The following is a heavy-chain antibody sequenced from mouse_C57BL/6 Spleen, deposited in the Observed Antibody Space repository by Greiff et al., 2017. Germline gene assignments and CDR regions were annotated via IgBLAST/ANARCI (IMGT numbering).Heavy chain of an antibody. J-gene: IGHJ1*03. V-gene: IGHV1-52*01. CDR3: ARGDGYDLYWYFDV. Sequence: QVHVKQPGAELVRPGSSVKLSCKASGYTFTSYWMHWVKQRPIQGLEWIGNIDPSDSETHYNQKFKDKATLTVDKSSSTAYMQLSSLTSEDSAVYYCARGDGYDLYWYFDVWGTGTTVTVSS. CDR2: IDPSDSET. CDR1: GYTFTSYW. D-gene: IGHD2-2*01.